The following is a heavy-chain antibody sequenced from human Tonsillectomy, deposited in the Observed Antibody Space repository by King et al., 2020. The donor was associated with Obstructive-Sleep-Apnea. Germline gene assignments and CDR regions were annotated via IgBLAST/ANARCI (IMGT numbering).Heavy chain of an antibody. CDR2: ISSVGRSI. CDR1: GFSFSDYY. CDR3: ARVFDLRAYGMDV. D-gene: IGHD3-9*01. V-gene: IGHV3-11*01. Sequence: HVQLVESGGGLVKPGGSLRLSCAASGFSFSDYYMSWIRQSPGKGLEWVSYISSVGRSIYYANSVKGRFTISRDNAKNSLYLQMNSLRAEDTAVYYCARVFDLRAYGMDVWGQGTTVSVSS. J-gene: IGHJ6*02.